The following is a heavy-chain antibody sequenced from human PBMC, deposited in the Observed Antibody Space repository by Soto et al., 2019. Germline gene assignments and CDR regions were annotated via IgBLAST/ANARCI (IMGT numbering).Heavy chain of an antibody. Sequence: QVQLVQSGAEVKKPGASVKVSCKASGYTFTSYYMHWVRQAPGQGLEWMGIINPSGGSTSYAQKCQGRXTXTXNTSTSTVYMELSSLRSEDTAVYYCARVSSWSCFDYWGQGTLVTVSS. CDR3: ARVSSWSCFDY. CDR1: GYTFTSYY. V-gene: IGHV1-46*01. CDR2: INPSGGST. D-gene: IGHD6-13*01. J-gene: IGHJ4*02.